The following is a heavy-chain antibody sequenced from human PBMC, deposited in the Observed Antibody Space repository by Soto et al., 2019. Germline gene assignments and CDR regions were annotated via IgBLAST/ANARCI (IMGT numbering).Heavy chain of an antibody. CDR1: GGSISSSSYY. D-gene: IGHD4-17*01. CDR2: IYYSGST. Sequence: SETLSLTCTVSGGSISSSSYYWGWIRQPPGEGLEWIGSIYYSGSTYYNPSLKSRVTISVDTSKNQFSLKLSSVTAADTAVYYCARSMHDYGDYFDYWGQGTLVTVSS. V-gene: IGHV4-39*01. J-gene: IGHJ4*02. CDR3: ARSMHDYGDYFDY.